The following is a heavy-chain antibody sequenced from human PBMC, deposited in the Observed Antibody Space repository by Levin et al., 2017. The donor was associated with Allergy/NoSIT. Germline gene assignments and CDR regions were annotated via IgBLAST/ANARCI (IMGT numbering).Heavy chain of an antibody. CDR2: IYYSGTT. D-gene: IGHD6-19*01. CDR3: ATSVGDSSGWDAQFVS. J-gene: IGHJ4*02. Sequence: SETLSLTCTVSGGSISSSSYYWGWIRQPPGKGLEWIGSIYYSGTTYYNPSLKSRVTISVDTSKNQFSLKLSSVTAADTAVYYCATSVGDSSGWDAQFVSWGQGTLVTVSS. V-gene: IGHV4-39*01. CDR1: GGSISSSSYY.